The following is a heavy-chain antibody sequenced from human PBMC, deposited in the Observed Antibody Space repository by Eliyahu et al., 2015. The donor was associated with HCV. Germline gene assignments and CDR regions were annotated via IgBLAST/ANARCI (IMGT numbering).Heavy chain of an antibody. CDR2: IYYSGST. Sequence: LVKPSETLSLTCTVSGGSISSSSYYWGWIRQPPGKGLEWIGSIYYSGSTYYNPSLKSRVTISVDTSKNQFSLKLSSVTAADTAVYYCASQRGIAKRGVDYWGQGTLVTVSS. V-gene: IGHV4-39*01. CDR3: ASQRGIAKRGVDY. D-gene: IGHD6-13*01. J-gene: IGHJ4*02. CDR1: GGSISSSSYY.